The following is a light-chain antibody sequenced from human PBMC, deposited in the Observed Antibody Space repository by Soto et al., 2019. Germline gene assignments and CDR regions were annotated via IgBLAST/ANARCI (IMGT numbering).Light chain of an antibody. J-gene: IGKJ2*01. V-gene: IGKV3-20*01. CDR3: HQCESYPRSST. CDR2: GAS. CDR1: QSVSTRY. Sequence: ESMLTQSPGTLSLSPGERATLSCRASQSVSTRYLAWYQQKPGQAPRLLLYGASIRAAGIPDRFSGSGSGADFTLTTSSMEPEDFAVYYCHQCESYPRSSTFGQGTKVEI.